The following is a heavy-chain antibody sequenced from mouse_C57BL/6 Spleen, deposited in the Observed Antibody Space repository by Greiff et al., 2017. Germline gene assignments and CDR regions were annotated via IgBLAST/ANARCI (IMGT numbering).Heavy chain of an antibody. CDR2: IYPGSGST. CDR3: ARETYYYAMDY. J-gene: IGHJ4*01. CDR1: GYTFTSYW. V-gene: IGHV1-55*01. Sequence: QVQLQQPGAELVKPGASVKMSCKASGYTFTSYWITWVKQRPGQGLEWIGDIYPGSGSTNYNEKFKSKATLTVDTSSSPAYMQLSSLTSEDSAVYYCARETYYYAMDYWGQGTSVTVSS.